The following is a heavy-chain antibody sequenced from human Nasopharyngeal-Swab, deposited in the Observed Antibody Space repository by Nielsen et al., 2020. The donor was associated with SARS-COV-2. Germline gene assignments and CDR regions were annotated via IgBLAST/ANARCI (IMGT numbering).Heavy chain of an antibody. V-gene: IGHV3-15*01. CDR3: TTELLLWFGEGGSWFDP. Sequence: VRQAPGKGLEWVGRIKSKTDGGTTDYAAPVKGRSTISRDDSKNTLYLQMNSLKTEDTAVYYCTTELLLWFGEGGSWFDPWGQGTLVTVSS. D-gene: IGHD3-10*01. CDR2: IKSKTDGGTT. J-gene: IGHJ5*02.